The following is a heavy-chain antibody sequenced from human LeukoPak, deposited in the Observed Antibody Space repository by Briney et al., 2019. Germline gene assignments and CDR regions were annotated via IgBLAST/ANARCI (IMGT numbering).Heavy chain of an antibody. CDR2: ISAYNGNT. D-gene: IGHD2-2*01. Sequence: ASVKVSCKASGYTFTSYGISWVRQAPGQGLEWMGWISAYNGNTNYAQKLQGRVTITTDTSTSTAYMELRSLRSDDTAVYYCAISTLFSAAMNFDYWGQGTLVTVSS. V-gene: IGHV1-18*04. J-gene: IGHJ4*02. CDR3: AISTLFSAAMNFDY. CDR1: GYTFTSYG.